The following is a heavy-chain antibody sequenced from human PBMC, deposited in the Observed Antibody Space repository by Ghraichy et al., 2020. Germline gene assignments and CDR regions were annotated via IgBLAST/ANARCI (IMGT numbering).Heavy chain of an antibody. CDR3: ARGLYSSSPLYYYYYGMDV. V-gene: IGHV4-30-2*01. CDR1: GGSISSGGYS. D-gene: IGHD6-6*01. Sequence: SETLSLTCAVSGGSISSGGYSWSWIRQPPGKGLEWIGYIYHSGSTYYNPSLKSRVTISVDRSKNQFSMKLSSVTAADTAVYYCARGLYSSSPLYYYYYGMDVWGQGTTVTVSS. CDR2: IYHSGST. J-gene: IGHJ6*02.